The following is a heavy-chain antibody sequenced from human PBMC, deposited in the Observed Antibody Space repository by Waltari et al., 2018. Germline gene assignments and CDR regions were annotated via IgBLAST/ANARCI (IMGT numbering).Heavy chain of an antibody. CDR1: GVTLSRSW. Sequence: EVHLVESGGGLVQPGGSLRLSCAASGVTLSRSWIHWVRQSPGKGLMWGSSINNDGSSTVYADSVKGRFTISRDDAKNTVCLQMNNLSAEDTALYYCARAGLLGAFDVWGQGTMVTVSS. V-gene: IGHV3-74*03. CDR3: ARAGLLGAFDV. CDR2: INNDGSST. J-gene: IGHJ3*01. D-gene: IGHD2-15*01.